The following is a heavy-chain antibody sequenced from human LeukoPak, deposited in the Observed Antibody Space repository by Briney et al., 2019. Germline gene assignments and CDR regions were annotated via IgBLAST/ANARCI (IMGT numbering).Heavy chain of an antibody. CDR1: GGTFMNYL. V-gene: IGHV1-69*05. Sequence: SVKVSCKASGGTFMNYLITWVRQAPGQGLEWMGGIVPVFRSANHAQKFQDRVSITTDESTNTVYMEVSSLRSEDTAVYYCARGGDCSGGTCSFSHYMDVWGKGTTVTVSS. CDR2: IVPVFRSA. CDR3: ARGGDCSGGTCSFSHYMDV. D-gene: IGHD2-15*01. J-gene: IGHJ6*03.